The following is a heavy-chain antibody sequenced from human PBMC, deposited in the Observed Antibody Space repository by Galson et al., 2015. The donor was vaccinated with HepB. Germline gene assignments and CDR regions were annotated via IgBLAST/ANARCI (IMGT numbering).Heavy chain of an antibody. V-gene: IGHV3-30*02. CDR2: IRYDGSNK. D-gene: IGHD3-22*01. Sequence: SLRLSCAASGFTFSNYGMHWVRQAPGKGLEWVSFIRYDGSNKYYADPVKGRITISRDNSKNTLYLQMNRLRAEDTALYYCAKGVASYYSDSSGHLWDYWGQGTLVTVSS. J-gene: IGHJ4*02. CDR3: AKGVASYYSDSSGHLWDY. CDR1: GFTFSNYG.